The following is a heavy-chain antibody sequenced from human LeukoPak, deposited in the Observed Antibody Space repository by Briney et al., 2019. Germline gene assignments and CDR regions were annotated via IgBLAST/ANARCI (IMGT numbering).Heavy chain of an antibody. CDR2: ISYDGSNK. J-gene: IGHJ5*02. D-gene: IGHD3-10*01. Sequence: GGSLRLSCAASGFTFSSYGTHWVRQAPGKGLEWVAVISYDGSNKYYADSVKGRFTISRDNSKNTLYLQMNSLRAEDTAVYYCAKDVTYGSGSLDGPWGQGTLVTVSS. V-gene: IGHV3-30*18. CDR1: GFTFSSYG. CDR3: AKDVTYGSGSLDGP.